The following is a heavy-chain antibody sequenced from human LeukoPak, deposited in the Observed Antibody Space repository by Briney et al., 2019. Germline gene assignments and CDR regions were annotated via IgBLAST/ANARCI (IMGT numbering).Heavy chain of an antibody. J-gene: IGHJ4*02. CDR2: ISGSGDT. CDR1: GFTFSIYS. CDR3: AKHATEGGSSSTSSWDY. D-gene: IGHD2-2*01. V-gene: IGHV3-23*01. Sequence: GGSLRLSCAASGFTFSIYSMNWVRQAPGKGLEWVSTISGSGDTYYADSVKGRFTISRDNSKNTLFLQMHSLRAEDTAIYYCAKHATEGGSSSTSSWDYWGQGTLVTVSS.